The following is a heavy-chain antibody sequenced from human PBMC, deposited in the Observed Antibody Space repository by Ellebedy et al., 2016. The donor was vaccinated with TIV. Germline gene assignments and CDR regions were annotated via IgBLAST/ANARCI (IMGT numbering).Heavy chain of an antibody. D-gene: IGHD5-12*01. V-gene: IGHV4-4*02. CDR2: IYHSGST. Sequence: MPGGSLRLSCAVSGGSISSSNWWSWVRQPQGKGLGWIGEIYHSGSTNYNPSLKSRFTISVDKSKNQFSLKLSSVTAADTAVYYCARGYSGYDSYNWFDPWGQGTLVTVSS. CDR3: ARGYSGYDSYNWFDP. CDR1: GGSISSSNW. J-gene: IGHJ5*02.